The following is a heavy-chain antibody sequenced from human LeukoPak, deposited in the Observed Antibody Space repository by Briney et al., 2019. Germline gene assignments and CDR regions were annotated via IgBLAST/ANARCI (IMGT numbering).Heavy chain of an antibody. Sequence: GALRLSCAASGFTFSSHAMSWVRQAPGKGLEWVSAICCSGGSTYYADSVKDRFTISRDNSKNTLYLQMNSLRAEDTAVYYCVSLRGYSGYDFPYYFDYWGQGTLVTVSS. V-gene: IGHV3-23*01. CDR2: ICCSGGST. CDR1: GFTFSSHA. CDR3: VSLRGYSGYDFPYYFDY. D-gene: IGHD5-12*01. J-gene: IGHJ4*02.